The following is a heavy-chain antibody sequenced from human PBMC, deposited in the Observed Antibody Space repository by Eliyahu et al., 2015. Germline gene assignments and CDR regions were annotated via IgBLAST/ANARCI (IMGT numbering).Heavy chain of an antibody. Sequence: VQLVESGGGLVKPGGSLRLSCAASGFPFSSYSMNWVRQAPGKGLEWVSSISSSSSYIYYADSVKGRFTISRDNAKNSLYLQMNSLRAEDTAVYYCASRTELWFGELLTDYWGQGTLVTVSS. D-gene: IGHD3-10*01. CDR2: ISSSSSYI. J-gene: IGHJ4*02. V-gene: IGHV3-21*01. CDR3: ASRTELWFGELLTDY. CDR1: GFPFSSYS.